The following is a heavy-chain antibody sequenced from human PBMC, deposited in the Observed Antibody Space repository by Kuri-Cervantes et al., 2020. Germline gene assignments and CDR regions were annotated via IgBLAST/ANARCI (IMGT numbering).Heavy chain of an antibody. Sequence: ASVKVSCKASGYTFTGYYMHWVRQAPGQGLEWMGIINPSGGSTSYAQKFQGSVTMTRDTSTSTVYMELSSLRSEDTAVYYCASGGYDTSGFDYWGQGTLVTVSS. CDR2: INPSGGST. CDR3: ASGGYDTSGFDY. V-gene: IGHV1-46*01. J-gene: IGHJ4*02. D-gene: IGHD3-22*01. CDR1: GYTFTGYY.